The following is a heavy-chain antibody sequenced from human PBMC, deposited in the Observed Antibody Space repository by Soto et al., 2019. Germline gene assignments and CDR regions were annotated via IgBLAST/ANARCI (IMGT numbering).Heavy chain of an antibody. V-gene: IGHV3-33*01. CDR2: IWSDGSNK. D-gene: IGHD3-22*01. CDR3: ARYYYDSSGYYPL. J-gene: IGHJ4*02. CDR1: GFTFSSYG. Sequence: QVQLVESGGGVVQPGRSLRLSCAASGFTFSSYGMHWVRQAPGRGLEWVAVIWSDGSNKYYADSVKGRFTISRDNSKNSLYLQMNSLRAEDTAVYYCARYYYDSSGYYPLWGQGTLGTVSS.